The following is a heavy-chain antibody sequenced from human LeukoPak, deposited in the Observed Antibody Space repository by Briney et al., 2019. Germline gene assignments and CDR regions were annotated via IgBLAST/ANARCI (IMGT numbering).Heavy chain of an antibody. J-gene: IGHJ4*02. CDR1: GYTFTGYY. CDR3: ATGKVVHETYYYDSSGYYHDY. V-gene: IGHV1-2*02. CDR2: INPNSGGT. D-gene: IGHD3-22*01. Sequence: ASVKVSCKASGYTFTGYYMHWVRQAPGQGLEWMGWINPNSGGTNYAQKFQGRVTMTRDTSISTAYMELSRLRSDDTAVYYCATGKVVHETYYYDSSGYYHDYWGQGTLVTVSS.